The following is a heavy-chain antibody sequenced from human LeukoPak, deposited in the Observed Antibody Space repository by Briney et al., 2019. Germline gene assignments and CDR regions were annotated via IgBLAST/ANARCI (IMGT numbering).Heavy chain of an antibody. CDR3: ARDLNGRLRLGELSPGDY. D-gene: IGHD3-16*02. Sequence: PGESLRLSCAASGFTFSSYSMNWVRQAPGKGLEWVSYISSSSSTIYYADSVKGRFTISRDNAKNSLYLQMNSLRAEDTAVYYCARDLNGRLRLGELSPGDYWGQGTLVTVSS. CDR1: GFTFSSYS. J-gene: IGHJ4*02. V-gene: IGHV3-48*04. CDR2: ISSSSSTI.